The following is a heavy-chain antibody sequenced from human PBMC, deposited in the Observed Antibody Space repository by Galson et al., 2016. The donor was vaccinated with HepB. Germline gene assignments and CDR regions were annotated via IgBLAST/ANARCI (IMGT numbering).Heavy chain of an antibody. CDR2: ISHDGSSK. CDR1: GFSSMSY. D-gene: IGHD2-21*02. CDR3: AKDPGGGVVTAMRYYFDY. Sequence: SLRLSCAGSGFSSMSYGMKSYGMHWVRQAPGKGLEWVAVISHDGSSKDYSDSVKGRFTISRDNSKSTLYLQMDSLRSEDTAVYYCAKDPGGGVVTAMRYYFDYWGQGTLVTVSS. J-gene: IGHJ4*02. V-gene: IGHV3-30*18.